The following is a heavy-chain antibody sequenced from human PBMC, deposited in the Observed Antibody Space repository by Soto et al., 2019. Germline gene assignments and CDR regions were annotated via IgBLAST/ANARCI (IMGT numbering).Heavy chain of an antibody. CDR1: GFTFSNYG. D-gene: IGHD3-16*01. J-gene: IGHJ4*02. V-gene: IGHV3-33*01. Sequence: QVQLVESGGGVVQPGRSLRLSCAASGFTFSNYGMHWVRQAPGKGLEWVSFIWYDGGNKYYAESVKGRFTISRDNSKNTLFLQMISLRAEDTAVYYCARDGDVNTGFGKDYWGQGTLVTVSS. CDR3: ARDGDVNTGFGKDY. CDR2: IWYDGGNK.